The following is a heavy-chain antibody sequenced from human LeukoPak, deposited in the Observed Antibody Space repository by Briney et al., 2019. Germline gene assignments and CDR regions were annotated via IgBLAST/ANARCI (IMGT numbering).Heavy chain of an antibody. CDR3: AKEFTGPYSSSHSDY. CDR2: IYSGGST. J-gene: IGHJ4*02. D-gene: IGHD6-13*01. V-gene: IGHV3-23*03. Sequence: GGSLRLSCAASGFTFSSYAMSWVRQAPGKGLEWVSVIYSGGSTYYADSVKGRFTISRDNSKNTLYLQMNSLRAEDTAVYYCAKEFTGPYSSSHSDYWGQGTLVTVSS. CDR1: GFTFSSYA.